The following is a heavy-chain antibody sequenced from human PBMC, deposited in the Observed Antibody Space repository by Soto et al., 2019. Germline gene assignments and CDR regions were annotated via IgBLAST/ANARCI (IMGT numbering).Heavy chain of an antibody. CDR2: INGDGSSP. Sequence: GGSLRLSCAASGFTFSSYWMHWVRQAPGKGLVWVSRINGDGSSPTYADSVKGRFTISRDNAKNTLFLQMNSLRAEDTAVYYCARIGWKPEFYYYYGMDVWGQGTTVTVSS. V-gene: IGHV3-74*01. J-gene: IGHJ6*02. CDR3: ARIGWKPEFYYYYGMDV. CDR1: GFTFSSYW. D-gene: IGHD1-1*01.